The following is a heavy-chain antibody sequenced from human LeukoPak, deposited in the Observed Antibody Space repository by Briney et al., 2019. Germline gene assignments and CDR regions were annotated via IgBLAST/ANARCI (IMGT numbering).Heavy chain of an antibody. D-gene: IGHD4-17*01. CDR3: ARDLYGDYFFDY. CDR2: IKEDGSER. Sequence: QAGGSLRLSCVASGFTFSSYYMSWVRQAPGKGLEWVANIKEDGSERYYVDSMKGRFTISRDNAKNSLYLQMNSLRAEDTAVYYRARDLYGDYFFDYWGQGTLVTVSS. CDR1: GFTFSSYY. V-gene: IGHV3-7*01. J-gene: IGHJ4*02.